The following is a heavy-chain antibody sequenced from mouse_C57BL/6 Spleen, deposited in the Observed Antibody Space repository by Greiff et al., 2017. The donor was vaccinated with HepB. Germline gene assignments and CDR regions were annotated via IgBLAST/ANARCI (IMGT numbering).Heavy chain of an antibody. J-gene: IGHJ2*01. CDR1: GYTFTDYY. Sequence: VQLKQSGPVLVKPGASVKMSCKASGYTFTDYYMNWVKQSHGKSLEWIGVINPYNGGTSYNQKFKGKATLTVDKSSSTAYMELNSLTSEDSAVYYCARERGAAQAMFDYWGQGTTLTVSS. CDR3: ARERGAAQAMFDY. V-gene: IGHV1-19*01. D-gene: IGHD3-2*02. CDR2: INPYNGGT.